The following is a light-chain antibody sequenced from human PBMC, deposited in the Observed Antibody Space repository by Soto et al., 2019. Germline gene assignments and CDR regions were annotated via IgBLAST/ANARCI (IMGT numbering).Light chain of an antibody. V-gene: IGKV3-20*01. CDR2: GAS. J-gene: IGKJ1*01. CDR1: QSVSSSY. CDR3: QQYGSSPRT. Sequence: IVLTQSPATVSLSPGERVTLSCRASQSVSSSYLAWYQQKPGQAPRLLIYGASSRATGIPDRFSGSGSGTDFTLTISRLEPEDFAVYYCQQYGSSPRTFGQGTKVDIK.